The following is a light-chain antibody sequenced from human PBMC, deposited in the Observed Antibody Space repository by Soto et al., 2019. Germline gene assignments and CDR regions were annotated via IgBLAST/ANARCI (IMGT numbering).Light chain of an antibody. J-gene: IGLJ1*01. Sequence: QSVLTQPASVSGSPGQSITISCTGTSSDVGGYNYVSWYQQHPGKAPKLMIYDVSNRPSGVSSRFSGSKTGNTASLTISGLHAEDEAYYYCSSYTSSSTPYVFGTGTKLTVL. CDR1: SSDVGGYNY. V-gene: IGLV2-14*01. CDR2: DVS. CDR3: SSYTSSSTPYV.